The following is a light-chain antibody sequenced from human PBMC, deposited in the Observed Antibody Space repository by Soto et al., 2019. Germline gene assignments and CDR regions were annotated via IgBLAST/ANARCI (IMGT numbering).Light chain of an antibody. V-gene: IGLV1-47*02. CDR3: AAWDDSLSGLYV. CDR2: SNN. CDR1: SSHIGTNS. J-gene: IGLJ1*01. Sequence: QSVLTQPPSASETPGQRVTISCSGSSSHIGTNSVYWYQQLPGTAPKLLIYSNNQRPSGVPDRFSGSKSGTSASLAISGLRSEDEADYYCAAWDDSLSGLYVFGTGTKLTVL.